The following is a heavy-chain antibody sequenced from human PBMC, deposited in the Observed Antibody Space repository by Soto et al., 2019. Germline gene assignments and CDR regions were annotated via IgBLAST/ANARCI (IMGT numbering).Heavy chain of an antibody. Sequence: SETLSLTCTVSGGSISSYYWSWIRQPPGKGLEWIGYIYYSGSTNYNPSLKSRVTISVDTSKNQFSLKLSSVTAADTAVYYCATGRGDYVFDYWGQGTLVTVSS. V-gene: IGHV4-59*08. D-gene: IGHD4-17*01. CDR2: IYYSGST. CDR1: GGSISSYY. CDR3: ATGRGDYVFDY. J-gene: IGHJ4*02.